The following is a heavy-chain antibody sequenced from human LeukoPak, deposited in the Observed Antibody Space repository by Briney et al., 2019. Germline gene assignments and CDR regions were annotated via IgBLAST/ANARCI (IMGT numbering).Heavy chain of an antibody. Sequence: GGSLRLSCAASGFTFSSYAMHWVRQAPGKGLGWVAVISYDGSNKYYADSVKGRFTISRDNSKNTLYLQMNSLRAEDTAVYYCARDLGDSSGYYSGFDYWGQGTLVTVSS. CDR1: GFTFSSYA. V-gene: IGHV3-30-3*01. CDR3: ARDLGDSSGYYSGFDY. D-gene: IGHD3-22*01. CDR2: ISYDGSNK. J-gene: IGHJ4*02.